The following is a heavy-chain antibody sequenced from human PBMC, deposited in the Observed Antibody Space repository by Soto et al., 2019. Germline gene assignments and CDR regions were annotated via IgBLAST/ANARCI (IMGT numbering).Heavy chain of an antibody. CDR3: AMGSHDCYASSPR. CDR2: ISSSSSTI. CDR1: GFTFSSYS. V-gene: IGHV3-48*02. J-gene: IGHJ4*02. Sequence: EVQLVESGGGLVQPGGSLRLSCAASGFTFSSYSMNWVRQAPGKGLEWVSYISSSSSTIYYADSVKGRFTISRDNAKNSLYLQMNSLREEDTAVYYCAMGSHDCYASSPRWGQGTLVTVSS. D-gene: IGHD3-22*01.